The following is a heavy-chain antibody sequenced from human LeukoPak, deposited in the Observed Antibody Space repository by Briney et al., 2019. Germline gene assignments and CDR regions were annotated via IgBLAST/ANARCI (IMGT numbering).Heavy chain of an antibody. Sequence: GESLKTSGKRSGYSFTGYWIGWVRQMLGKGLEWMGIIYPRDSDTRYSPSFQGQVTISADKSIRTAYLQWSSLKASDTAMYYCASGRGYCSSTSCSPVAYWGQGTLVTV. CDR2: IYPRDSDT. CDR3: ASGRGYCSSTSCSPVAY. CDR1: GYSFTGYW. V-gene: IGHV5-51*01. J-gene: IGHJ4*02. D-gene: IGHD2-2*01.